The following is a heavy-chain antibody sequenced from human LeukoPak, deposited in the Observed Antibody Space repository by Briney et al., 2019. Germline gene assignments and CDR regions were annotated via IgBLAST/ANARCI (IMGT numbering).Heavy chain of an antibody. J-gene: IGHJ6*02. CDR3: ARSPPSIWFGEHYYYYYYGMDV. Sequence: PSETLSLTCTVSGGSISSYYWSWIRQPPGKGLEWIGYIYYSGSTNYNPSLKSRVTISVDTSKNQFPLKLSSVTAADTAVYYCARSPPSIWFGEHYYYYYYGMDVWGQGTTVTVSS. V-gene: IGHV4-59*01. CDR2: IYYSGST. CDR1: GGSISSYY. D-gene: IGHD3-10*01.